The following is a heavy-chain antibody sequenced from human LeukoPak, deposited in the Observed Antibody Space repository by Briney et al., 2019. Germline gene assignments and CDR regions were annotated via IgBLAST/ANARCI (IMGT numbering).Heavy chain of an antibody. CDR2: VRHKPRSYTT. CDR3: IRAGGGNPNWYFDL. D-gene: IGHD2-8*02. J-gene: IGHJ2*01. V-gene: IGHV3-72*01. CDR1: GGSISSSTYY. Sequence: LSLTCTVSGGSISSSTYYWGWVRQAPGKGLEWVGRVRHKPRSYTTEYAASVKGRFTISRDDSKNSLYLQMNSLKTDDTAVYYCIRAGGGNPNWYFDLWGRGTLVTVS.